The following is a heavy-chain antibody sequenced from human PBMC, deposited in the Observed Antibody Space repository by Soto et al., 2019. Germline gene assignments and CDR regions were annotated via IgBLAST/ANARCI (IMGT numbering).Heavy chain of an antibody. J-gene: IGHJ4*02. CDR1: GYTFLTYA. CDR3: ARDSGGNYHFEY. CDR2: VNVGNGKT. Sequence: QVPLVQSGAEEKKPGASVKVSCKTSGYTFLTYAIHWVRQAPGQSLEYMGWVNVGNGKTKYSQRFQDRLTITRDTSARTVYMELNSLRSEDTAVYYCARDSGGNYHFEYWGQGTLVSVSS. V-gene: IGHV1-3*05. D-gene: IGHD2-15*01.